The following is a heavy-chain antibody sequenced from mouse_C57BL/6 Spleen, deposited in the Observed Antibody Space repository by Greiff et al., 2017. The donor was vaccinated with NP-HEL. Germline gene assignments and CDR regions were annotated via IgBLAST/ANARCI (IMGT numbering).Heavy chain of an antibody. CDR3: ARKCDYGSSYYFDY. J-gene: IGHJ2*01. Sequence: VQLQQSGPGLVQPSQSLSITCTVSGFSLTSYGVHWVRQSPGKGLEWLGVIWSGGSTDYNAAFISRLSISKDNSKSQVFIKMNGLQADDTAIYYCARKCDYGSSYYFDYWGQGTTLTVSS. CDR2: IWSGGST. V-gene: IGHV2-2*01. CDR1: GFSLTSYG. D-gene: IGHD1-1*01.